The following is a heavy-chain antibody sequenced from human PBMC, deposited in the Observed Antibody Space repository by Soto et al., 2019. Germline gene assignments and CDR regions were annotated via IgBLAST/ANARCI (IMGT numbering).Heavy chain of an antibody. J-gene: IGHJ4*02. V-gene: IGHV3-9*01. CDR1: AFTFEAYA. CDR3: VKDQEAYSYDCIFDS. D-gene: IGHD5-18*01. Sequence: SLRLSCEASAFTFEAYAMHWVRQVPGKGLEWVSGITWNGGVRGYADSVKGRFTISRDNAKDSLYLQMTSLRAEDTAFYYCVKDQEAYSYDCIFDSWGQGTLVTVSS. CDR2: ITWNGGVR.